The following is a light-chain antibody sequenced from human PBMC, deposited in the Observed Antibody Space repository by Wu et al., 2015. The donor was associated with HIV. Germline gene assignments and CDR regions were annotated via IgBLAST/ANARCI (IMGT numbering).Light chain of an antibody. CDR1: QPIGIW. Sequence: DVQMIRSPSTLSASIGDRVNITCRASQPIGIWLAWYQQKPGKAPKLLIYKASTLEIGVPIRFSGSGSGTEFVLTISSLQPDDFATYYCQQSNTFSFGPGTKVDFK. J-gene: IGKJ3*01. CDR2: KAS. CDR3: QQSNTFS. V-gene: IGKV1-5*03.